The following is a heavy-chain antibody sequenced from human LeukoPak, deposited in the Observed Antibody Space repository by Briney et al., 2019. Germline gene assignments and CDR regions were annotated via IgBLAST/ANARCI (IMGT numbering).Heavy chain of an antibody. CDR1: GFSVSSNY. CDR3: ERATLDT. V-gene: IGHV3-53*01. Sequence: GGSLRLSCAASGFSVSSNYITWVRQAPGKGLEWVSVIYSEGSTKYADYVTARFTISRDNSKNTVYLQMNRLRVEEAALYYWERATLDTWGKRAMVTVSS. J-gene: IGHJ5*02. CDR2: IYSEGST.